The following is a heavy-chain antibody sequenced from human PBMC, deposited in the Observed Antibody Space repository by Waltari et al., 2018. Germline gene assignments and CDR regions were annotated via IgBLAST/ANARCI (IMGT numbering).Heavy chain of an antibody. D-gene: IGHD3-9*01. CDR3: ARGRRGNLTGHYNDAFDV. CDR2: IKKDGSGK. V-gene: IGHV3-7*03. Sequence: EVQLVESGGDLVQPGGSLTLSCATSGFTFSAYWMSWVRQAPRTGLEWVANIKKDGSGKNEVDSVMGRLNITRDNAKKSLYLQMSSLRAEDTAVYYCARGRRGNLTGHYNDAFDVWGQGTVVTVSS. J-gene: IGHJ3*01. CDR1: GFTFSAYW.